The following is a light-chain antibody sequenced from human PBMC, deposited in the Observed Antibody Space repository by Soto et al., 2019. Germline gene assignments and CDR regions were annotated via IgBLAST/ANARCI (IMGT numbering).Light chain of an antibody. J-gene: IGKJ1*01. Sequence: EIVLTQSPATLSVSPGERATLSCRASHSISSSLAWYQQKPGQAPRLLIYGASTRATGIPARFSGGGSGTEFTLTISSLQSEDFAVYYCQQYNNWLRTFGKGTKVEIK. CDR1: HSISSS. V-gene: IGKV3-15*01. CDR2: GAS. CDR3: QQYNNWLRT.